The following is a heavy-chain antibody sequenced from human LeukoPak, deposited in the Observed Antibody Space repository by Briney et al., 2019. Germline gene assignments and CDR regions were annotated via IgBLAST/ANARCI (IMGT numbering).Heavy chain of an antibody. CDR1: GDSISNHY. Sequence: SETLSLTCTVSGDSISNHYWTWIRQPPGRGLEWIACVSYSGSTNYNPSLKSRVTMSVDTSKNQFYLKLSSVTAADTAVYFCAGGYYFGSWGQGTLVTVSP. J-gene: IGHJ4*01. CDR2: VSYSGST. D-gene: IGHD3-16*01. CDR3: AGGYYFGS. V-gene: IGHV4-59*11.